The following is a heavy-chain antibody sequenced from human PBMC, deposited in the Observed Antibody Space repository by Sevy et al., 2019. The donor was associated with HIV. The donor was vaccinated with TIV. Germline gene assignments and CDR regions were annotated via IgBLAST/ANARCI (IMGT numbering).Heavy chain of an antibody. CDR2: ISGSGDNT. D-gene: IGHD3-3*01. Sequence: GGYLRLSCAASGFTFSNYAMNWVRQTPGKGLEWVSSISGSGDNTYYADSVKGRFTISRDISYNTVTLQMSSLRAEDSAVYYCAKNETLWSGYLAMDVWGQGTSVTVSS. CDR1: GFTFSNYA. CDR3: AKNETLWSGYLAMDV. J-gene: IGHJ6*02. V-gene: IGHV3-23*01.